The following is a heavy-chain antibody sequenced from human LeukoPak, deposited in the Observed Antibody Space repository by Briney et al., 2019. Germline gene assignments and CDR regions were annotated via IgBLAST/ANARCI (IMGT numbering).Heavy chain of an antibody. CDR1: GGSISSYY. D-gene: IGHD6-13*01. CDR2: IYYSGST. Sequence: SAPLSLTCSVSGGSISSYYWSWIRQPPGKGLEWIGYIYYSGSTNYNPSLKSRVTISVDTSKNQFSLKLSSVTAADTAVYYCARGIAAATNPNWFDPWGQGTLVTVSS. J-gene: IGHJ5*02. CDR3: ARGIAAATNPNWFDP. V-gene: IGHV4-59*12.